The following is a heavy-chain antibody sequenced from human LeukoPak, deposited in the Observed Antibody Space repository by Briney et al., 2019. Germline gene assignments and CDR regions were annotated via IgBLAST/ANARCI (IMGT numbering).Heavy chain of an antibody. Sequence: SETLSLTCTVSGGSMNRYYWSWIRQPPGKGLEWIGYIYYSGSTNYNPSLKSRVTISVDTSKNQFSLKLSSVTAADTAVYYCARQRGGGLRSYYFDYWGQGTLVTVSS. CDR2: IYYSGST. CDR1: GGSMNRYY. CDR3: ARQRGGGLRSYYFDY. J-gene: IGHJ4*02. V-gene: IGHV4-59*08. D-gene: IGHD3-3*01.